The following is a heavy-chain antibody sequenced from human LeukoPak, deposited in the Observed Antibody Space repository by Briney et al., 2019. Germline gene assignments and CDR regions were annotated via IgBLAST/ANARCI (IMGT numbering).Heavy chain of an antibody. CDR1: GFPFSKCG. CDR2: ISETGENI. D-gene: IGHD3-9*01. CDR3: AKDHRYFDWLLDY. J-gene: IGHJ4*02. V-gene: IGHV3-23*01. Sequence: GGSLRLSCAASGFPFSKCGMSWVRQAPGKGPEWVSSISETGENIHCADSVKGRFTISRDNSKNTVYLQMNSLRVDDTAVYYCAKDHRYFDWLLDYWGQGTLVTVSS.